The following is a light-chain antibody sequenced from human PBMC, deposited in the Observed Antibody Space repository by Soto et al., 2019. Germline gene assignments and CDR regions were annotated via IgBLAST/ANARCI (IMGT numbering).Light chain of an antibody. CDR3: QQYDDLPLT. CDR1: QDIFGF. CDR2: DSS. J-gene: IGKJ4*01. Sequence: DIQMTQSPSSLSASVGDTVSIICQATQDIFGFLNWYQIKPGKAPKLLISDSSTLKRGVPSRFSGSGSGTNFSLTITGLQPEDFAMYYCQQYDDLPLTFGGGTQVEIK. V-gene: IGKV1-33*01.